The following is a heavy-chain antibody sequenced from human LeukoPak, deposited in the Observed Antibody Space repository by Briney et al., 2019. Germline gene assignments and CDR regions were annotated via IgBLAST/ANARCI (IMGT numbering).Heavy chain of an antibody. CDR2: IYHSGST. CDR3: ARAGDYYYDSSGYYFDY. CDR1: GGSISSGGYY. Sequence: KTSETLSLTCTVSGGSISSGGYYWSWIRQPPGKGLEWIGYIYHSGSTYYNPSLKSRVTISVDRSKNQFSLKLSSVTAADTAVYYCARAGDYYYDSSGYYFDYWGQGTLVTVSS. V-gene: IGHV4-30-2*01. D-gene: IGHD3-22*01. J-gene: IGHJ4*02.